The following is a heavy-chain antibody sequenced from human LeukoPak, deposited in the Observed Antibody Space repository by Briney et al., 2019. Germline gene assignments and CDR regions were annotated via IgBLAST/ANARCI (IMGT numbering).Heavy chain of an antibody. CDR3: ARDRSNWNYGGGY. CDR1: GFTFSSYS. D-gene: IGHD1-7*01. Sequence: GRSLRLSCAASGFTFSSYSMNWVRQAPGKGLEWVSSISSSSSYIYYADSVKGRFTISRDNAKNSLYLQMNRLRAEDTAVYYCARDRSNWNYGGGYWGQGTLVTVSS. J-gene: IGHJ4*02. CDR2: ISSSSSYI. V-gene: IGHV3-21*01.